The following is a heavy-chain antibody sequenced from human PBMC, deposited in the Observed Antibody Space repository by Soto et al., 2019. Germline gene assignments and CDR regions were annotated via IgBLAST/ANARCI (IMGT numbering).Heavy chain of an antibody. CDR3: ARGQLLHSVAYDAFDI. J-gene: IGHJ3*02. CDR1: GGAFSSYA. CDR2: IIPIFGTA. Sequence: SVKVSCKASGGAFSSYAISWVRQAPGQGLEWMGGIIPIFGTANYAQKFQGRVTITADESTSTAYMELSSLRSEDTAVYYCARGQLLHSVAYDAFDIWGQGTMVTVSS. V-gene: IGHV1-69*13. D-gene: IGHD2-21*01.